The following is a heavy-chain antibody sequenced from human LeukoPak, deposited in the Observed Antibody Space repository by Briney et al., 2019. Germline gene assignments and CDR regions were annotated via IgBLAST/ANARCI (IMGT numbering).Heavy chain of an antibody. Sequence: PGGSLRLSCAASGFTFSSYSMNWVRQAPGKGLEWVGRIKSKTDGGTTDYAAPVKGRFTISRDDSKNTLYLQMNSLKTEDTAVYYCRVTMIVVVDNWFDPWGQGTLVTVSS. CDR2: IKSKTDGGTT. CDR1: GFTFSSYS. D-gene: IGHD3-22*01. V-gene: IGHV3-15*01. CDR3: RVTMIVVVDNWFDP. J-gene: IGHJ5*02.